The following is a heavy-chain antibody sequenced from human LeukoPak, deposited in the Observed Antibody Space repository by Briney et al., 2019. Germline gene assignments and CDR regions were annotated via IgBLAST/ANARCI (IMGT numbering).Heavy chain of an antibody. V-gene: IGHV3-23*01. D-gene: IGHD6-19*01. CDR3: AKARGTTGWLPYFDY. J-gene: IGHJ4*02. CDR2: VNDGGDNT. CDR1: GFTFSSYA. Sequence: PGGSLRLSCSASGFTFSSYAMSWVRQAPGKGLEWVSSVNDGGDNTYYADYLRGRFTVSRDNSRNTLWLQMKSLRAEDTAIYYCAKARGTTGWLPYFDYWGQGALVTVSS.